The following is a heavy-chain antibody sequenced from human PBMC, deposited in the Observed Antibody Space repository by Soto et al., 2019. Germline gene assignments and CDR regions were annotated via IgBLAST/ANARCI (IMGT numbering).Heavy chain of an antibody. CDR1: GFTFSSYD. CDR2: IGTAGDT. D-gene: IGHD3-16*02. J-gene: IGHJ5*02. V-gene: IGHV3-13*01. CDR3: AKDGYDYIWGSYRS. Sequence: GGSLRLSCAASGFTFSSYDMHWVRQATGKGLEWVSAIGTAGDTYYPGSVKGRFTISRENAKNSLYLQMNSLRAEDTAVYYCAKDGYDYIWGSYRSWGQGTLVTVSS.